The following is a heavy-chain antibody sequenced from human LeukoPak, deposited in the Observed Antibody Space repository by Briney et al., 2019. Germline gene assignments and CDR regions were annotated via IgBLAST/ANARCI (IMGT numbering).Heavy chain of an antibody. CDR3: ARAGGYGLIDY. D-gene: IGHD5-18*01. CDR1: DTSINTYY. Sequence: SETLSLTCTVSDTSINTYYWSWIRQPAGKGLEWIGHICTTGTTNYNPSLKSRVTISLDTSKNQFSLKVGSMTAADTAVYYCARAGGYGLIDYWGQGTMVTVSS. V-gene: IGHV4-4*07. J-gene: IGHJ4*02. CDR2: ICTTGTT.